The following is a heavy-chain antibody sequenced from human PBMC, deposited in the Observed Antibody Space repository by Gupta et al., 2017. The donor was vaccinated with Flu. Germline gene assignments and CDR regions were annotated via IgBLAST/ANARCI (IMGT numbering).Heavy chain of an antibody. V-gene: IGHV4-39*01. D-gene: IGHD3-9*01. CDR3: ATSTTGAFWDWYFDV. J-gene: IGHJ2*01. Sequence: YAGWFRQPPGKGLQWLGSVDYTDATYYNPAPKSRLTTSRETSMNQFSLRLAYVTTEDTATCFCATSTTGAFWDWYFDVWGRGALVSVSS. CDR2: VDYTDAT. CDR1: Y.